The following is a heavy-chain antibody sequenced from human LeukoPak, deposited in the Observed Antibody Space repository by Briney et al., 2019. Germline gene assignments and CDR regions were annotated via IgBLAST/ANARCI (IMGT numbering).Heavy chain of an antibody. J-gene: IGHJ6*02. D-gene: IGHD6-13*01. CDR3: ARDEIAAVLSGIYYYGMDV. CDR1: GYTFTSYD. Sequence: ASVKVSCKASGYTFTSYDINWVRQASGQGLEWMGWMSPNSDYTGYAQKFQGRVTMTRNTSINTAYMELSSLRSDDTAVYYCARDEIAAVLSGIYYYGMDVWGQGTTVTVSS. V-gene: IGHV1-8*01. CDR2: MSPNSDYT.